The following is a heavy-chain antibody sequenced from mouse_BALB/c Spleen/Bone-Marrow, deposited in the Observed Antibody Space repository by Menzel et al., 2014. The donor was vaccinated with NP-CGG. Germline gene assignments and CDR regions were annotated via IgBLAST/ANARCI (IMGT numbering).Heavy chain of an antibody. CDR3: ARRGYDNSYWYFSV. Sequence: EVKLMESGGDLVKPGGSLKLSCAASGFTFSSYGMSWVRQTPDKRLEWVATISTGGSQTYYTDSVKGRFTISRDNAKNTLYLQMSSLKSEDSAIYYCARRGYDNSYWYFSVWGAGTTVTVSS. V-gene: IGHV5-6*02. CDR1: GFTFSSYG. CDR2: ISTGGSQT. D-gene: IGHD2-3*01. J-gene: IGHJ1*01.